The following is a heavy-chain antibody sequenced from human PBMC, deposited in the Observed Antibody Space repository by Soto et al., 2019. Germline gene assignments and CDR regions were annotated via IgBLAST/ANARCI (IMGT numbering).Heavy chain of an antibody. CDR3: AKVGVGFGELLTYFDY. CDR2: ISGSGGST. J-gene: IGHJ4*02. D-gene: IGHD3-10*01. Sequence: GGSLRLSCAASGFTFSSYAMSWVRQAPGKGLEWVSAISGSGGSTYYADSVKGRFTISRDNSKNTLYLQMNSLRAEDTAVYYCAKVGVGFGELLTYFDYWGQGTLVTVSS. CDR1: GFTFSSYA. V-gene: IGHV3-23*01.